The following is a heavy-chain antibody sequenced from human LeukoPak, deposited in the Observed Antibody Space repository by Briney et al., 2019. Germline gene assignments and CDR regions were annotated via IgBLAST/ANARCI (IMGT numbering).Heavy chain of an antibody. CDR1: GYTFTSYG. CDR3: ARDSTRPRIAVAGTPDY. Sequence: ASVKVSCKASGYTFTSYGISWVRQAPGQGLEWMGWISAYNGNTNYAQKLQGRVTMTTDTSTSTAYMELRSLRYDDTAVYYCARDSTRPRIAVAGTPDYWGQGTLVTVSS. J-gene: IGHJ4*02. D-gene: IGHD6-19*01. V-gene: IGHV1-18*01. CDR2: ISAYNGNT.